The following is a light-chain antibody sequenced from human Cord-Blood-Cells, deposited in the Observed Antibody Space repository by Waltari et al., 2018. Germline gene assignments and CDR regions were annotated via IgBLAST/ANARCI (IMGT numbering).Light chain of an antibody. Sequence: IVMTQTPLSLSVTPAQPASISCKSSQSLLHSDGKAYLYWYLQKPGQSRQLLIYEVSRRFAGVPDRCSGSGSGTDFTLKISRVEAGDVGVYYCMQGRHLPWTFGQGTKVEIK. CDR3: MQGRHLPWT. J-gene: IGKJ1*01. CDR2: EVS. CDR1: QSLLHSDGKAY. V-gene: IGKV2-29*02.